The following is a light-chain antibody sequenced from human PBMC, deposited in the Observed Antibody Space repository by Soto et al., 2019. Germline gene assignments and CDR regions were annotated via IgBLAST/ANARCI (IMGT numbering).Light chain of an antibody. Sequence: QSALTQPASVSGSPGQSITISCTGTSSDVGGYNYVSWYQQHPGKAPKLMIYDVSNRPSGVSNRFSGSKSGNTASLTISGLQGEDEGDYYCSSYTSSSTLIVFGGGTKLAVL. CDR2: DVS. J-gene: IGLJ2*01. CDR3: SSYTSSSTLIV. V-gene: IGLV2-14*01. CDR1: SSDVGGYNY.